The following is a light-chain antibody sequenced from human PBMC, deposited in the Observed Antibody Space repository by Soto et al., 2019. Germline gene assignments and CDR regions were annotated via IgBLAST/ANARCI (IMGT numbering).Light chain of an antibody. CDR3: FSFTTARTHV. CDR1: SSDIGAYDY. V-gene: IGLV2-14*01. J-gene: IGLJ1*01. Sequence: QSALTQHASLSGSPGQAITISCTGTSSDIGAYDYGSWFQQHPGKAPKLMISEVNNRPSGVSNRFSGSKSGNTAYLTISGIQVADEAEYFCFSFTTARTHVFGTGIKGTVL. CDR2: EVN.